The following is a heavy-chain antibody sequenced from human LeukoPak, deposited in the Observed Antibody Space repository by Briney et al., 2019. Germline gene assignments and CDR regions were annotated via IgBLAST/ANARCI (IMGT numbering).Heavy chain of an antibody. Sequence: SQTLSLTCTVSGGSISSGGYYWSWIRQHPGKGLEWIGYIYYSGSTNYNPSLKSRVTISVDTSKNQFSLKLSSVTAADTAVYYCARHSSPAAIYGWFDPWGQGTLVTVSS. D-gene: IGHD2-2*01. CDR2: IYYSGST. V-gene: IGHV4-31*03. J-gene: IGHJ5*02. CDR3: ARHSSPAAIYGWFDP. CDR1: GGSISSGGYY.